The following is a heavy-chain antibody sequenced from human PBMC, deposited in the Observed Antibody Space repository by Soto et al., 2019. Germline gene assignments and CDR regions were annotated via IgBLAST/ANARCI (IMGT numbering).Heavy chain of an antibody. CDR2: IKEDGSEK. J-gene: IGHJ6*02. CDR3: ARASTYYDILTGYYPYGMDV. Sequence: GGSLRLSCEASGFTFSTYWMSWVRQAPGKGLEWVANIKEDGSEKCYVDSVKGRFTISRDNAKNSLYLQMNSLRAEDTAVYYCARASTYYDILTGYYPYGMDVWGQGTTVTVSS. CDR1: GFTFSTYW. D-gene: IGHD3-9*01. V-gene: IGHV3-7*05.